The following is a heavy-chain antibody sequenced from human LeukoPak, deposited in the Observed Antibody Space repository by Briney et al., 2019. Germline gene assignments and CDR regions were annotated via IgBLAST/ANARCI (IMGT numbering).Heavy chain of an antibody. CDR1: GGSISSYY. CDR2: IYTSGST. D-gene: IGHD3-10*01. V-gene: IGHV4-4*07. Sequence: SETLSLTCTVSGGSISSYYWGWIGQPAGKGLEWIGRIYTSGSTNYNPSLESRVTMSVDTSKNQFSLKLSSVTAADTAVYYCSGLLWFGELLNDYWGQGTLVTVSS. J-gene: IGHJ4*02. CDR3: SGLLWFGELLNDY.